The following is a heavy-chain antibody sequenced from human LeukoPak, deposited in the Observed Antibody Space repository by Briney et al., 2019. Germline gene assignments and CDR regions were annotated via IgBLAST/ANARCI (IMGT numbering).Heavy chain of an antibody. CDR3: ARFARGYCSSTSCYARYYYYYYMDV. V-gene: IGHV4-59*01. CDR1: GVSISRYY. D-gene: IGHD2-2*01. J-gene: IGHJ6*03. CDR2: IYDSGST. Sequence: SETLSLTCAVSGVSISRYYWGCSRQPPGKGLGWIGDIYDSGSTNYNPYLKSRVTISVDTSTNQFSLKLSSVTAADTAVYYCARFARGYCSSTSCYARYYYYYYMDVWGKGTTVTVSS.